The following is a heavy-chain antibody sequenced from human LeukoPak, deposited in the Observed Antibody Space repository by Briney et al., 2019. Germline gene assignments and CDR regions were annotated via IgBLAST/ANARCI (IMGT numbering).Heavy chain of an antibody. J-gene: IGHJ4*02. D-gene: IGHD5-12*01. V-gene: IGHV1-24*01. Sequence: ASVKVSCKVSGYTLTELSMHWVRQAPGKGLEWMGGFGPEDGETIYAQKFQGRVTMTEDTSTDTAYMELSSLRSEDTAVYYCATAPIDSSGYYYDYWGQGTLVTVSS. CDR2: FGPEDGET. CDR1: GYTLTELS. CDR3: ATAPIDSSGYYYDY.